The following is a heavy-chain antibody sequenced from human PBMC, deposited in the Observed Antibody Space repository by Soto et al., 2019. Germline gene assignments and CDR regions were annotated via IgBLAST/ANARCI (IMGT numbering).Heavy chain of an antibody. V-gene: IGHV4-31*03. D-gene: IGHD3-9*01. CDR3: ARVDHRTYFSALTDI. CDR1: EGKSVSLGDR. Sequence: TCSVAEGKSVSLGDRGGLKSKYPGKGLEWIGHIYDSGNMYFYNPSLKSRVTISADTSRNQFSLSLSSLTAADTAVYYCARVDHRTYFSALTDIRAQAILLTLSS. J-gene: IGHJ4*02. CDR2: IYDSGNM.